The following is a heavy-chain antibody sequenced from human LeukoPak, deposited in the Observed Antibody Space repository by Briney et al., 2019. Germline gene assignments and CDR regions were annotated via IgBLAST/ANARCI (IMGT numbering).Heavy chain of an antibody. CDR3: ARGETDY. Sequence: QPGGSLRLSCAASRFTFSSYSMNWVCQAPGKGLEWVSYISSSSTIYYADSVKGRFTISRDNAKNSLYLQMNSLRDEDTAVYYCARGETDYWGQGTLVTVSS. V-gene: IGHV3-48*02. D-gene: IGHD5-24*01. CDR1: RFTFSSYS. J-gene: IGHJ4*02. CDR2: ISSSSTI.